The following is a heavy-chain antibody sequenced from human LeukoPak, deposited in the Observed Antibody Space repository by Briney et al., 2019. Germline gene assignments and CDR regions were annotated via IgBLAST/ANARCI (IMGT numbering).Heavy chain of an antibody. Sequence: GASVKVSCKVSGYTLTELSMHWVRQAPGKGLEWMGGFDPEDGETIYAQKFQGRVTMTEDTSTDTAYMELSSLRSEDTAVYYCATIPHPPPTAARPSYYYYMDVWGKGTTVTVSS. V-gene: IGHV1-24*01. D-gene: IGHD6-6*01. J-gene: IGHJ6*03. CDR2: FDPEDGET. CDR1: GYTLTELS. CDR3: ATIPHPPPTAARPSYYYYMDV.